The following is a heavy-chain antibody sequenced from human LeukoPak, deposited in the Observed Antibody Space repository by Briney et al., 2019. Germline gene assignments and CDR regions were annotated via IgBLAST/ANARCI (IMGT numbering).Heavy chain of an antibody. Sequence: SGPTLVNPTQPLTLTCTFSGFSLSTSGVGVGWIRQPPGKALEWLALIYWDDDKRYSPSLKSRLTITKDTSKNQVVLTMTNMDPVDTGTYYCAHSVVVAAAIAVNWFDPWGQGTLVTVSS. CDR3: AHSVVVAAAIAVNWFDP. CDR1: GFSLSTSGVG. J-gene: IGHJ5*02. V-gene: IGHV2-5*02. D-gene: IGHD2-2*02. CDR2: IYWDDDK.